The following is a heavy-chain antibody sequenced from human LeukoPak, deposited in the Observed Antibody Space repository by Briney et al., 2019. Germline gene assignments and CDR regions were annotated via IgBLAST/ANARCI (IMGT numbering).Heavy chain of an antibody. D-gene: IGHD1-26*01. CDR1: GDSIDSYY. CDR3: AGRSARYFGS. CDR2: VFYSGPT. J-gene: IGHJ4*02. V-gene: IGHV4-59*01. Sequence: SETLSLTCTVSGDSIDSYYWSWLRQPPGEGLQWIGYVFYSGPTNYDASLKSRVAISVDRSKNQFSLKLTSVSAAATAVYYCAGRSARYFGSWGQGTPVTVSS.